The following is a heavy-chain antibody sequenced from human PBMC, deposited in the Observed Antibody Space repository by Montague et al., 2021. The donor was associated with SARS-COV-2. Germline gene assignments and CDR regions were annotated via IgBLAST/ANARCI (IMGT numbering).Heavy chain of an antibody. D-gene: IGHD3-22*01. CDR1: GGSFNDYY. J-gene: IGHJ4*02. Sequence: ETLSLTCAVYGGSFNDYYWGWIRQPPGKGLEWIGEINHGGSTNYSPSLKSRVTISADTSKNQFSLKLKSVTAADTANYYCARGHQGVAMIVVVMIGAEYYFDYWGQGSLVTVSS. V-gene: IGHV4-34*01. CDR2: INHGGST. CDR3: ARGHQGVAMIVVVMIGAEYYFDY.